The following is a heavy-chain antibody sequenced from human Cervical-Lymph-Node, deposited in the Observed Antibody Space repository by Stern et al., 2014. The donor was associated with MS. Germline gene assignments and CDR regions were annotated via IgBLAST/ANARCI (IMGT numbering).Heavy chain of an antibody. J-gene: IGHJ4*02. CDR1: GFTFDDHA. D-gene: IGHD6-19*01. V-gene: IGHV3-9*01. CDR2: ITWNSVTV. CDR3: ARAAVTGMEPFDY. Sequence: VQLVQSGGGLVQPGRSLRLSCVGSGFTFDDHAMYWVRQPPGKGLECVSSITWNSVTVGYADSVKGRFTISRDNAKNSLYLRMNSLRAEDTALYYCARAAVTGMEPFDYWGQGTLVTVSS.